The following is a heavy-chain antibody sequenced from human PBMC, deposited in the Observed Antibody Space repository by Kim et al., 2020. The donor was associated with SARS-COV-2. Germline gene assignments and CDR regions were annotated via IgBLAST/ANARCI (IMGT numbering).Heavy chain of an antibody. Sequence: LKSRVTRLLDTSKNQFSLKLSSVTAADTAVYYCAREKIVVVPAASYFDYWGRGTLVTVSS. D-gene: IGHD2-2*01. V-gene: IGHV4-59*01. CDR3: AREKIVVVPAASYFDY. J-gene: IGHJ4*02.